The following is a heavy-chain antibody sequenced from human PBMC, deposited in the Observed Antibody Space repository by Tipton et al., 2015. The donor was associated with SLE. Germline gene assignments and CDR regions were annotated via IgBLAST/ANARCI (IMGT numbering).Heavy chain of an antibody. Sequence: TLSLTCTVSGGPISSYYWGCIRQPPGKGLEWIGDIYTSGRTNYNPSPKSRVTISVDTSKNQFSLKLSSVTAADTVVYYCARAGYGRTDACDIWGQGTMVTVSS. CDR3: ARAGYGRTDACDI. V-gene: IGHV4-4*08. D-gene: IGHD4-17*01. CDR2: IYTSGRT. J-gene: IGHJ3*02. CDR1: GGPISSYY.